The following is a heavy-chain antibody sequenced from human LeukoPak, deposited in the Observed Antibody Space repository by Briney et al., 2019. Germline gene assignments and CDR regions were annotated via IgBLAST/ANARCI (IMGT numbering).Heavy chain of an antibody. CDR1: GGSISSYY. CDR2: IYNSGTT. Sequence: SETLSLTCTVSGGSISSYYWNWIRQPAGKGLEWMGRIYNSGTTNYNPPLNSRVTISTDMSKNQISLKLSSVTAADTAVYYCARQTFGVLYFDSWGQGTLVVVSS. D-gene: IGHD3-10*01. CDR3: ARQTFGVLYFDS. V-gene: IGHV4-4*07. J-gene: IGHJ4*02.